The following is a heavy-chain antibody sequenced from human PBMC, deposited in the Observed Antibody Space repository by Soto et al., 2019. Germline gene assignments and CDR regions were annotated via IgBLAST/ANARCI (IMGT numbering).Heavy chain of an antibody. Sequence: GELQRISCKGSGYSFTSYWMGWVRQMPGKGLEWMGIIYPGDSDTRYSPSFQGQVTISADKSISTAYLQWSSLKASDTAMYYCARLQDTAMHGPARVGMDVWGQGTTVTVSS. J-gene: IGHJ6*02. D-gene: IGHD5-18*01. CDR3: ARLQDTAMHGPARVGMDV. V-gene: IGHV5-51*01. CDR1: GYSFTSYW. CDR2: IYPGDSDT.